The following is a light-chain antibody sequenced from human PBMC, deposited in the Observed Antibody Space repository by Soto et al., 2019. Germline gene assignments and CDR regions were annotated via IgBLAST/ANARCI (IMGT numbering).Light chain of an antibody. Sequence: EIVLTQSPATLSLSPGERATLSCRASQSVSSYLAWYQQKPGQAPRLLIYDASNRATGIPARFSGSGSGPDFTLTISSLEPEDFAVYYCQQRSNWPPLWTFGQGTKVEIK. V-gene: IGKV3-11*01. J-gene: IGKJ1*01. CDR3: QQRSNWPPLWT. CDR2: DAS. CDR1: QSVSSY.